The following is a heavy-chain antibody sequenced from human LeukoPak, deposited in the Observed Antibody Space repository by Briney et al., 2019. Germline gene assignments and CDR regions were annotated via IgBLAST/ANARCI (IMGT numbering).Heavy chain of an antibody. D-gene: IGHD3-3*01. CDR2: IYYSGST. Sequence: PSVTLSLTCTVSGGSISSYYWSWIRQPPGKGLEWIGYIYYSGSTNYNPSLKSRVTISVDTSKNQFSLKLSSVTAADTAVYYCARLGAGPTYYDFWSGYSSFYFDYWGQGTLVTVSS. V-gene: IGHV4-59*08. CDR3: ARLGAGPTYYDFWSGYSSFYFDY. CDR1: GGSISSYY. J-gene: IGHJ4*02.